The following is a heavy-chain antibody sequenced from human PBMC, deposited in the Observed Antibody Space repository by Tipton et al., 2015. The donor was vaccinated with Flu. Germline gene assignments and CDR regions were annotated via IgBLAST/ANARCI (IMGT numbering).Heavy chain of an antibody. CDR2: IIPIFGTA. CDR1: GGTFSSYA. D-gene: IGHD3-22*01. J-gene: IGHJ4*02. CDR3: ARGDTYYYDSSGLPGYFDY. Sequence: QLVQSGAEVKKPGSSVKVSCKASGGTFSSYAISWVRQAPGQGLEWMGGIIPIFGTANYAQKFQGRVTITADESTSTAYMELSSLRSEDTAVYYCARGDTYYYDSSGLPGYFDYWGQGTLVTVSS. V-gene: IGHV1-69*01.